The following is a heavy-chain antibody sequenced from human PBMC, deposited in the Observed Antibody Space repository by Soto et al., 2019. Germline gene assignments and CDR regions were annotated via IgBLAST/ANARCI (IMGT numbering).Heavy chain of an antibody. Sequence: ASVKVSCKASGYTFTSYGISRVRQAPGQGLEWMGWISAYNGNTNYAQKLQGRVTMTTDTSTSTAYMELRSLRSDDTAVYYCARCRNMYDFWSGYFLYYYYMDVWGKGTTVTVSS. V-gene: IGHV1-18*01. CDR2: ISAYNGNT. CDR1: GYTFTSYG. J-gene: IGHJ6*03. D-gene: IGHD3-3*01. CDR3: ARCRNMYDFWSGYFLYYYYMDV.